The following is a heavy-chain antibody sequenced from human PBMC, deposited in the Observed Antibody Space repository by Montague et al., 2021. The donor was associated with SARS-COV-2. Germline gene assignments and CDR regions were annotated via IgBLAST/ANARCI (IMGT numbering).Heavy chain of an antibody. CDR1: GFTFSDYY. Sequence: SLRLSCAASGFTFSDYYMSWIRQAPGKGLEWISYISSSGSTIYYADSVKGRFTISRDNAKNSLYLQMNSLRAEDTAVYYCARVAELAAAGLRWFDPWGQGTLVTVSS. V-gene: IGHV3-11*01. D-gene: IGHD6-13*01. CDR3: ARVAELAAAGLRWFDP. CDR2: ISSSGSTI. J-gene: IGHJ5*02.